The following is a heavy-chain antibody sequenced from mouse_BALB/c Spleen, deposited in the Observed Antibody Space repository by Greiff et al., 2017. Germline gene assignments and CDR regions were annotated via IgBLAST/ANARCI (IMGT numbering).Heavy chain of an antibody. Sequence: VQLQESGAELVRPGASVTLSCKASGYTFTDYEMHWVKQTPVHGLEWIGAIDPETGGTAYNQKFKGKATLTADKSSSTAYMELRSLTSEGSAVYCCARLDFDYWGQGTTLTVSS. CDR2: IDPETGGT. CDR1: GYTFTDYE. V-gene: IGHV1-15*01. J-gene: IGHJ2*01. CDR3: ARLDFDY.